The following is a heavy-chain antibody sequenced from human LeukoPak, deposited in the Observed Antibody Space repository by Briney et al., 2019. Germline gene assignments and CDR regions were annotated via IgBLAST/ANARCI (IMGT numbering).Heavy chain of an antibody. CDR3: AKGGYSSGWYRDAFDI. CDR2: MNPRTGAT. V-gene: IGHV1-2*02. CDR1: GYTFSDYY. J-gene: IGHJ3*02. D-gene: IGHD6-19*01. Sequence: ASVKVSCKASGYTFSDYYMHWVRLAPGQGLEWMGWMNPRTGATNYAQKFQGRLTMTRDTSISTAYMELSRLTSDDMAVYYCAKGGYSSGWYRDAFDIWGQGTMVTVSS.